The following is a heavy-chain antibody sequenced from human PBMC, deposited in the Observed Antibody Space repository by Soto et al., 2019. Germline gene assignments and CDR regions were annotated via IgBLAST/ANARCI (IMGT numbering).Heavy chain of an antibody. Sequence: ASVKVSCKASGYTFTSYDINWVRQATGQGLEWMGWMNPNSGNTGYAQKFQGRVTMTRNTSISTAYMELSSLRSEDTAVYYCARNPHYYDSSGYYYYYGMDVWGQGTTVTVSS. CDR3: ARNPHYYDSSGYYYYYGMDV. D-gene: IGHD3-22*01. CDR1: GYTFTSYD. J-gene: IGHJ6*02. CDR2: MNPNSGNT. V-gene: IGHV1-8*01.